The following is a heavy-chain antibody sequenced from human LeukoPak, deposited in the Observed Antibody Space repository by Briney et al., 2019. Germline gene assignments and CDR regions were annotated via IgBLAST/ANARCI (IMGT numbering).Heavy chain of an antibody. CDR3: ARDPADLNRDAFDI. V-gene: IGHV3-21*01. CDR1: GFTFSSYS. CDR2: ISSSSSYI. Sequence: GSLRLSCAASGFTFSSYSMNWVRQAPGKGLEWVSSISSSSSYIYYADSVKGRFTISRDNAKNSLYLQMNSLRAEDTAVYYCARDPADLNRDAFDIWAKGQWSPSLQ. D-gene: IGHD1-14*01. J-gene: IGHJ3*02.